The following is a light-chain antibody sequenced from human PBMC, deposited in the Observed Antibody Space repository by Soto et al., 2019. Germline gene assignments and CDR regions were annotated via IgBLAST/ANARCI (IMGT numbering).Light chain of an antibody. CDR2: ANT. CDR1: TSNIGAGYD. Sequence: QPVLTQPPSVSGAPGQRVTISCSGTTSNIGAGYDVHWYQLLPGTAPKLLIYANTDRPSGVPDRFSGSKSGTSASLAITGLRAEDEADYYCQSYDSGLSGSIFGGGTKLTVL. CDR3: QSYDSGLSGSI. J-gene: IGLJ2*01. V-gene: IGLV1-40*01.